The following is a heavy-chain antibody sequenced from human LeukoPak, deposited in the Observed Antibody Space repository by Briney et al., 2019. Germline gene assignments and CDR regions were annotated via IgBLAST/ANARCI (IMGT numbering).Heavy chain of an antibody. J-gene: IGHJ4*02. CDR1: GGTFSSYA. CDR3: ARDACSSTSCSDY. D-gene: IGHD2-2*01. CDR2: IIPIFGTA. V-gene: IGHV1-69*05. Sequence: SVKVSCKASGGTFSSYAISWVRQALGQGLEWMGGIIPIFGTANYAQKFQGRVTITTDESTRTAYMELSSLRSEDTAVYYCARDACSSTSCSDYWGQGTLVTVSS.